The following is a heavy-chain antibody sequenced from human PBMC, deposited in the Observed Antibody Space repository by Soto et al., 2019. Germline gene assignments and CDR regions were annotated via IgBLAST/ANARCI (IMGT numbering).Heavy chain of an antibody. CDR2: ISSSSSTI. Sequence: PGGSLRLSCAASGFTFISYSMNWVRQAPGKGLEWVSYISSSSSTIYYADSVKGRFTISRDNAKNSLYLQMNSLRDEDTAVYYCARAYSSSWYGGHNWFDPWGQGTLVTVSS. CDR3: ARAYSSSWYGGHNWFDP. V-gene: IGHV3-48*02. CDR1: GFTFISYS. J-gene: IGHJ5*02. D-gene: IGHD6-13*01.